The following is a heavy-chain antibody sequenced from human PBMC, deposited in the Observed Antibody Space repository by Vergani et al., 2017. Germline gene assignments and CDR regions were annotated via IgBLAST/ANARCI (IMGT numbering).Heavy chain of an antibody. CDR2: IDWDDDK. V-gene: IGHV2-70*01. CDR1: GFSLSTSGMC. J-gene: IGHJ6*04. CDR3: ARTRHYYDSSGYYGMDV. Sequence: QVTLRESGPALVKPTQTLTLTCTFSGFSLSTSGMCVSWIRQPPGKALEWLALIDWDDDKYYSTSLKTRLTISKATSKNQVVLTMTNMDPVDTATYYCARTRHYYDSSGYYGMDVWGKGTTVTVSS. D-gene: IGHD3-22*01.